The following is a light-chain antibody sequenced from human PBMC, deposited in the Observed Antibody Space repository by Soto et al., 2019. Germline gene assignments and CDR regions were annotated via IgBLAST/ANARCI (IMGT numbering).Light chain of an antibody. V-gene: IGKV3-20*01. Sequence: ENVLTQSPDTLTLSPGEGAALSCRASQTVRGSSLAWYQQKRGQAPRVLIYAASTRATGIPDRFSGSGSGTDFTLTISRLEPEDFAVYYCQQYGDSSITFGQGTRLEIK. CDR2: AAS. CDR3: QQYGDSSIT. J-gene: IGKJ5*01. CDR1: QTVRGSS.